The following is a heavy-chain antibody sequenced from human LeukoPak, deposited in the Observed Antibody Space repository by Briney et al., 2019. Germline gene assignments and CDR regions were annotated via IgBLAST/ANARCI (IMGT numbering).Heavy chain of an antibody. V-gene: IGHV1-69*05. CDR1: GGTFSSYA. J-gene: IGHJ4*02. Sequence: GASVKVSCKASGGTFSSYAISWVRQAPGQGLECMGGIIPIFGTANYAQKFQGRVTITTDESTSTAYMELSSLRSEDTAVYYCASVAAPQPYCGQGTLVTVSS. CDR3: ASVAAPQPY. CDR2: IIPIFGTA. D-gene: IGHD6-13*01.